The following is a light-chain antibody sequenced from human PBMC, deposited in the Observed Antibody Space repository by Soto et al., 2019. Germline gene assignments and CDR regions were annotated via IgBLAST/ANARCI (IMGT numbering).Light chain of an antibody. CDR1: RGVGND. CDR3: QNYDNAPLT. CDR2: DAY. V-gene: IGKV1-27*01. J-gene: IGKJ4*01. Sequence: DIQMTQSPSTLAASVGHRVTSTCRASRGVGNDLAWYQQKPGKVAKLLVYDAYTLQSGVTSRFSASGSGTYFTLTISSLQPDDFATYYCQNYDNAPLTFGGGTKVEIK.